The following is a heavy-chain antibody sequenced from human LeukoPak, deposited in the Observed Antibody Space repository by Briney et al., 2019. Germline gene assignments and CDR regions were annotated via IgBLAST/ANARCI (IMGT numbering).Heavy chain of an antibody. V-gene: IGHV3-13*01. Sequence: GGSLRLSCTASGLTLGGHDMHWVRQTTGDGLEWVAAVSAGHHAFYAGSVKGRFTVSREDAKNSLYLQMNSLRAGDTAVYYCVREARGYHYTYFDYWGLGSLVTVSS. CDR1: GLTLGGHD. J-gene: IGHJ4*02. D-gene: IGHD5-18*01. CDR3: VREARGYHYTYFDY. CDR2: VSAGHHA.